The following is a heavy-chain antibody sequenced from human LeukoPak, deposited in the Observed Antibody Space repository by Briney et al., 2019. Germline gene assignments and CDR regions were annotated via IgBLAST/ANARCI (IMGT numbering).Heavy chain of an antibody. CDR2: ISYDGSNK. CDR1: GFTFSNYG. CDR3: AKSHSIGWYTLDS. V-gene: IGHV3-30*18. D-gene: IGHD6-19*01. J-gene: IGHJ4*02. Sequence: GGSLRLSCAASGFTFSNYGMHWVRQAPGKGLEWVAVISYDGSNKYYADSVKGRFTISRDNSKNTLYLQMNSLRDEDTAVYYCAKSHSIGWYTLDSWGQGTLVTVSS.